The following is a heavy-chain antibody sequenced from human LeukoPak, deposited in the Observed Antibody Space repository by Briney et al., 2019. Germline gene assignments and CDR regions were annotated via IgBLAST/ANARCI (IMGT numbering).Heavy chain of an antibody. Sequence: PSETLSLTCSVSGVSISAYYWSWIRQPAGKGLEWIGRIYPGESIYASENTNYNPSLKSRVSMSGDTSKDQVSLKLRSVTAADTAVYYCARDPTTVTTIFDSWGQGTLVTVSS. CDR1: GVSISAYY. V-gene: IGHV4-4*07. J-gene: IGHJ4*02. D-gene: IGHD4-17*01. CDR2: IYPGESIYASENT. CDR3: ARDPTTVTTIFDS.